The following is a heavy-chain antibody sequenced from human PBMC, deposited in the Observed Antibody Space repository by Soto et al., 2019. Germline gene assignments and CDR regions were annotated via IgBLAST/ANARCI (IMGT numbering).Heavy chain of an antibody. V-gene: IGHV6-1*01. CDR1: GDSVSSNSAA. J-gene: IGHJ4*02. Sequence: SQTLSLTCAISGDSVSSNSAALNWIRQSPSRGLEWLGRTYYRSKWYKDYEVSVKSRITINLDTSKNQFSLQLNSVTPEDTAVYYCARGAVADYSRVFDYWGQGTLVTVSS. D-gene: IGHD6-19*01. CDR3: ARGAVADYSRVFDY. CDR2: TYYRSKWYK.